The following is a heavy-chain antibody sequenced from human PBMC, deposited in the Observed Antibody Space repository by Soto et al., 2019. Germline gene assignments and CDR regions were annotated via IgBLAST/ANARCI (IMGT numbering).Heavy chain of an antibody. Sequence: EVQVLESGGGLAQPGGSLRLSCAASGFTFSSHAMTCVGQAPGKGLECVSAIIGSADRTYYADSVKGRFTISRDNFKDTSYLQMKSLRHEDTAVYYCATAVVVGAWLESWGRGTMVTVS. CDR1: GFTFSSHA. V-gene: IGHV3-23*01. CDR3: ATAVVVGAWLES. J-gene: IGHJ5*01. D-gene: IGHD2-15*01. CDR2: IIGSADRT.